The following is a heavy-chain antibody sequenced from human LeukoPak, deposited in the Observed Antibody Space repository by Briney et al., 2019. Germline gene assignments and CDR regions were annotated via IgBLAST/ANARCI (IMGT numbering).Heavy chain of an antibody. CDR1: GYTFTNYA. J-gene: IGHJ6*04. Sequence: ASVKVSCKASGYTFTNYAIHWVRQAPGQRLEWMGWINAVNSNTKYSEQFQGRVTITRDTSASTAYMEMSSLKSEDTAVYYCARAHQPLWFGDLRVYAMDVWGKRTTVTVSS. V-gene: IGHV1-3*01. CDR3: ARAHQPLWFGDLRVYAMDV. D-gene: IGHD3-10*01. CDR2: INAVNSNT.